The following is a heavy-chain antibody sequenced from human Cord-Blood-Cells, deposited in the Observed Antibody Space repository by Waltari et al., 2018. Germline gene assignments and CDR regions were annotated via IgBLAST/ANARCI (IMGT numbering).Heavy chain of an antibody. V-gene: IGHV1-69*06. J-gene: IGHJ5*02. Sequence: QVQLVQSGAEVKKPGSSVKVSCKASGGTFSSYAISWVRQAPGQGLEWMGGSIPIFGTANYAQKFQGRVTITAXKSXXTAYMELSSLRSEDTAVYYCARDSSAAAVNWFDPWGQGTLVTVSS. CDR2: SIPIFGTA. CDR3: ARDSSAAAVNWFDP. D-gene: IGHD6-13*01. CDR1: GGTFSSYA.